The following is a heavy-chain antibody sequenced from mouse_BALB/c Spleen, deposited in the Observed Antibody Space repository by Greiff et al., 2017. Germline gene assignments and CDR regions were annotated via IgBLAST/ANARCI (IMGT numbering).Heavy chain of an antibody. CDR2: IDPSDSYT. Sequence: QVQLQQPGAELVKPGASVKLSCKASGYTFTSYWMHWVKQRPGQGLEWIGEIDPSDSYTNYNQKFKGKATLTVDKSSSTAYMQLSSLTSEDSAVYYWASPHYYGSSYDYAMDYWGQGTSVTVSS. V-gene: IGHV1-69*02. CDR1: GYTFTSYW. CDR3: ASPHYYGSSYDYAMDY. J-gene: IGHJ4*01. D-gene: IGHD1-1*01.